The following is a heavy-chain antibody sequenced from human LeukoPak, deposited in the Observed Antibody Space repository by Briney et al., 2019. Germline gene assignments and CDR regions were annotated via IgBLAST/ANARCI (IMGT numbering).Heavy chain of an antibody. J-gene: IGHJ4*02. CDR2: IYYSGST. D-gene: IGHD1-26*01. Sequence: SETLSLTCTVSGGSISSSSYYWGWIRQPPGKGLEWIGSIYYSGSTYYNPSLKSRVTISVDTSKNQFSLKLSSVTAADTAVYYCARMGAPPDYWGQGTLVTVSS. CDR1: GGSISSSSYY. V-gene: IGHV4-39*01. CDR3: ARMGAPPDY.